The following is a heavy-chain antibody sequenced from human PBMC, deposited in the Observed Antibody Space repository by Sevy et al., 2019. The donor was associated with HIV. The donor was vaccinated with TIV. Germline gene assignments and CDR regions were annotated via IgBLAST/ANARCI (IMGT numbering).Heavy chain of an antibody. CDR1: GGSISSYY. Sequence: SETLSITCTVSGGSISSYYWSWIRQPPGKGLEWIGYIYYSGSTNYNPSLKSRVTISVDTSKNQFSLKLSSVTAADTAVYYCGRAGDSSGWWGWGYYYYGIDVRGQGTTVTVSS. J-gene: IGHJ6*02. D-gene: IGHD6-19*01. V-gene: IGHV4-59*01. CDR2: IYYSGST. CDR3: GRAGDSSGWWGWGYYYYGIDV.